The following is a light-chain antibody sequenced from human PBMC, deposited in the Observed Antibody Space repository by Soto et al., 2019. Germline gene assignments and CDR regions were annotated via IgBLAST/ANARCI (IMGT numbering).Light chain of an antibody. CDR2: LTY. J-gene: IGKJ1*01. CDR1: QGIGND. Sequence: DMQMTQSPSSLSASVGDRVTITCRASQGIGNDLGWYQQKPGKAPKRLIYLTYSLQTGVPSRFSGSGSGTEFSLTISSLQPEESATYFCLQHNFYPRTFGQGTKVDIK. CDR3: LQHNFYPRT. V-gene: IGKV1-17*01.